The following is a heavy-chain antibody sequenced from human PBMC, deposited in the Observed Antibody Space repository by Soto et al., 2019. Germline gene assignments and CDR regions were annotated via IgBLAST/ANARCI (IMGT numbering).Heavy chain of an antibody. CDR3: ARGGHVVVVTAALDY. CDR1: GDTFTDYY. CDR2: VNPSGGHT. J-gene: IGHJ4*02. V-gene: IGHV1-46*01. Sequence: QVQLMQSGAEVKKPGASVKVSCKASGDTFTDYYIHWVRKARGQGLEWMGTVNPSGGHTTYAQHFLGRVTMTRDTSTSTLYMELTSLTSDDTAIYYCARGGHVVVVTAALDYWGQGTLVTVSS. D-gene: IGHD2-21*02.